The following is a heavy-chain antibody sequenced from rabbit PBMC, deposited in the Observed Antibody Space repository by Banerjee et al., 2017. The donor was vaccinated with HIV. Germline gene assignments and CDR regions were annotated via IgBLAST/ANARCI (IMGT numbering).Heavy chain of an antibody. CDR3: ARDAGYAGSNL. V-gene: IGHV1S45*01. D-gene: IGHD4-2*01. CDR1: EVDFMSSYW. CDR2: INTSSGNT. Sequence: QEQLEESGGDLVKPGGTLTLTCTASEVDFMSSYWICWIRQAPGKVLEWIGCINTSSGNTVYATWAKGRFTISKASWTTVTLQMTSLTAADTATYFCARDAGYAGSNLWGQGTLVTVS. J-gene: IGHJ4*01.